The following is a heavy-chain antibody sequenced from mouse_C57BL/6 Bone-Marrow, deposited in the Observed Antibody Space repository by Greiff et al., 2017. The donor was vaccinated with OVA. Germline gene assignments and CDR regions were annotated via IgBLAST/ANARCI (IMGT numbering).Heavy chain of an antibody. CDR3: ARGRAYYYGSSGAY. V-gene: IGHV1-81*01. J-gene: IGHJ3*01. D-gene: IGHD1-1*01. CDR1: GYTFTSYG. CDR2: IYPRSGNT. Sequence: VKLMESGAELARPGASVKLSCKASGYTFTSYGISWVKQRTGQGLEWIGEIYPRSGNTYYNEKFKGKATLTADKSSSTAYMELRSLTSEDSAVYFCARGRAYYYGSSGAYWGQGTLVTVSA.